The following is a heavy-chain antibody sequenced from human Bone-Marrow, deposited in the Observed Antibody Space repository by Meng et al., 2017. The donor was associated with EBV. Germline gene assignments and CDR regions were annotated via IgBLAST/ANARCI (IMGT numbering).Heavy chain of an antibody. D-gene: IGHD3-10*01. V-gene: IGHV7-4-1*02. CDR3: ARFGELFRNWFDP. J-gene: IGHJ5*02. Sequence: QVQLVQSVFELKKPGASVKVSCKASGYTFTDYSLNWVRQAPGQGLEWMGWINTNTGNPTYAQGFTGRFVFSLDTSVSTAYLQISSLKAEDTAVYYCARFGELFRNWFDPWGQGTLVTASS. CDR1: GYTFTDYS. CDR2: INTNTGNP.